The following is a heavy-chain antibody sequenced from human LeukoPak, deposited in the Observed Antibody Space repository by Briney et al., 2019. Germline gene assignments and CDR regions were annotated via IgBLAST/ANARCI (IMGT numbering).Heavy chain of an antibody. CDR1: RFTFSTYW. V-gene: IGHV3-74*01. Sequence: GGSLRLSCAASRFTFSTYWMHWVRQAPGKGLVWVSRINSDGSSTDYADSVKGRFTISRDNAKNTLYLQMNSLRAEDTALYYCARDASGSYDFDYWGQGTLVTVSS. CDR3: ARDASGSYDFDY. D-gene: IGHD1-26*01. J-gene: IGHJ4*02. CDR2: INSDGSST.